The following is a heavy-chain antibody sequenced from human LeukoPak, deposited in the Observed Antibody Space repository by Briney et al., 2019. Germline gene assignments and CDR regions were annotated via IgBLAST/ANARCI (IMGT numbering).Heavy chain of an antibody. J-gene: IGHJ3*02. V-gene: IGHV7-4-1*02. CDR1: GYTFTTYA. CDR2: INTNSGNP. D-gene: IGHD3-22*01. CDR3: ARVVDYYDSSGPRGWDAFDI. Sequence: ASVKVSCKASGYTFTTYAMNWVRQAPGQGLEWMGWINTNSGNPTYAQGFTGRFVFSLGTSVSTAYLQISSLKAEDAAVYYCARVVDYYDSSGPRGWDAFDIWGQGTMVTVSS.